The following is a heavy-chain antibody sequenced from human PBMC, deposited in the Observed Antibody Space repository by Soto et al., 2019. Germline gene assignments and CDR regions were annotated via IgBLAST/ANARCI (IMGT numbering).Heavy chain of an antibody. V-gene: IGHV4-31*03. CDR1: GGPISSGGYY. CDR2: IYYGGST. Sequence: SETLSLTCTVSGGPISSGGYYWSWIRQHPGKGLEWIGYIYYGGSTYYNPSLKSRVTISVDASKNQFSLKLSSVTAADTAVYYCARDLWFGELFGYFDLWGRGTLVTVSS. CDR3: ARDLWFGELFGYFDL. D-gene: IGHD3-10*01. J-gene: IGHJ2*01.